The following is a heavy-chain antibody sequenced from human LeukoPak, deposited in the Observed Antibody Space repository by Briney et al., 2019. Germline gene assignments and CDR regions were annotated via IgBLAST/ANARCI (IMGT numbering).Heavy chain of an antibody. V-gene: IGHV4-38-2*02. D-gene: IGHD6-13*01. CDR3: ARGLGRQQLVSPFDY. J-gene: IGHJ4*02. CDR1: GYSISSGYY. Sequence: SETLSLTCTVSGYSISSGYYWGWIRQPPGKGLEWLASIYHSGTIYYNQSLKSRVTISVDTSKNQFSLKLTSVTAADTAVYYCARGLGRQQLVSPFDYWGQGTLVTVSS. CDR2: IYHSGTI.